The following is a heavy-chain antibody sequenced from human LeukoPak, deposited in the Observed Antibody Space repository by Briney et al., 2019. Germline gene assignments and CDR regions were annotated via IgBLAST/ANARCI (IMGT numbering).Heavy chain of an antibody. D-gene: IGHD3-22*01. CDR3: AKGDSSGYYDSGYFDY. CDR2: ISWNSGSI. Sequence: PGGSLRLSCAASGFTYDDYAMHWVRQAPGKGLEWVSGISWNSGSIGYADSVKGRFTISRDNAKNSLYLQMNSLRAEDTALYYCAKGDSSGYYDSGYFDYWGQGTLVTVSS. J-gene: IGHJ4*02. CDR1: GFTYDDYA. V-gene: IGHV3-9*01.